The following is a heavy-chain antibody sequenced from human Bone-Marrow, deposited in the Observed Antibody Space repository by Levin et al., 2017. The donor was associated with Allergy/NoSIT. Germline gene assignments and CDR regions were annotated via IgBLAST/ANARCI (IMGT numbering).Heavy chain of an antibody. CDR3: ARDGPSG. Sequence: PSETLSLTCTVSGGSISSSSYYWGWIRQPPGKGLEWIGSIYYSGSTYYNPSLKSRVTISVDTSKNQFSLKLSSVTAADTAVYYCARDGPSGWGQGTLVTVSS. D-gene: IGHD3-10*01. CDR2: IYYSGST. J-gene: IGHJ4*02. V-gene: IGHV4-39*07. CDR1: GGSISSSSYY.